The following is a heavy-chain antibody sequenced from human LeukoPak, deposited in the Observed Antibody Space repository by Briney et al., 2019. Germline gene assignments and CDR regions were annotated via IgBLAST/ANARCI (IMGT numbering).Heavy chain of an antibody. D-gene: IGHD2-15*01. Sequence: SETLSLTCTVSGGSISSYYWSWIRQPPGKGLEWIGYIYYSGSTNYNPSLKSRVTISVDTSKNQFSLKLSSATAADTAVYYCARAGYCSGGSCYSGMDFDCWGQGTLVTVSS. J-gene: IGHJ4*02. CDR1: GGSISSYY. CDR2: IYYSGST. V-gene: IGHV4-59*01. CDR3: ARAGYCSGGSCYSGMDFDC.